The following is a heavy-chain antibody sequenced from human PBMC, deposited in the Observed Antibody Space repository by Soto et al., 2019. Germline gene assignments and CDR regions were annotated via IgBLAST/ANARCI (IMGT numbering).Heavy chain of an antibody. CDR3: AKPVDSSSSAYYYGMDV. Sequence: QVQLVESGGGVVQPGRSLRLSCAASGFTFSSYGMHWVRQAPGKGLEWVAVISYDGSNKYYADSVKGRFTISRDNSKNTLYLQMNSQRAEDTAVYYCAKPVDSSSSAYYYGMDVWGQGTTVTVSS. D-gene: IGHD6-6*01. V-gene: IGHV3-30*18. CDR1: GFTFSSYG. CDR2: ISYDGSNK. J-gene: IGHJ6*02.